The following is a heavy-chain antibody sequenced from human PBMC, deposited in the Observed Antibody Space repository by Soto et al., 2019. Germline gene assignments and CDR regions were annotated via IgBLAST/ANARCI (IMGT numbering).Heavy chain of an antibody. D-gene: IGHD3-10*01. CDR2: INPNSGGT. V-gene: IGHV1-2*02. J-gene: IGHJ6*02. Sequence: GASVKVSCKASGYTFTGYYMHWVRQAPGQGLEWMGWINPNSGGTNYAQKFQGRVTMTRDTSISTAYMELSRLRSDDTAVYYCARGVRGVMGYYYYGMDVWGQGTTVTGSS. CDR1: GYTFTGYY. CDR3: ARGVRGVMGYYYYGMDV.